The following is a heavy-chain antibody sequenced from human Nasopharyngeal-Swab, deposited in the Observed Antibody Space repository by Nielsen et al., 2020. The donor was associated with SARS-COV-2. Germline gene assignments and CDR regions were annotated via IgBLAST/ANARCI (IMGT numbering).Heavy chain of an antibody. CDR2: IYYSGST. CDR1: GGSIRSYY. J-gene: IGHJ4*02. Sequence: SETLSLTCTVSGGSIRSYYWSWIRQPPGKGLEWIGYIYYSGSTNYNPSLKSRVTISVDTSKNQFSLKLSSVTAADTAVYYCARPRNCSGGSCYTGIDYWGQGTLVTVSS. V-gene: IGHV4-59*01. D-gene: IGHD2-15*01. CDR3: ARPRNCSGGSCYTGIDY.